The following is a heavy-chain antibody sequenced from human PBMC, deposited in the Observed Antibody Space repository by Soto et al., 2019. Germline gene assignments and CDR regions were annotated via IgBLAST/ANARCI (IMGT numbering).Heavy chain of an antibody. J-gene: IGHJ6*02. Sequence: PGESLKISCKGSGYSFTSYWIGWVRQMPGKGLEWMGIIYPGDSDTRYSPSFQGQVTISADKSISTAYLQWSSLKASDTAMYYCARAAAANYYYYGMDVWGQGTTVTVSS. CDR2: IYPGDSDT. CDR1: GYSFTSYW. D-gene: IGHD6-13*01. V-gene: IGHV5-51*01. CDR3: ARAAAANYYYYGMDV.